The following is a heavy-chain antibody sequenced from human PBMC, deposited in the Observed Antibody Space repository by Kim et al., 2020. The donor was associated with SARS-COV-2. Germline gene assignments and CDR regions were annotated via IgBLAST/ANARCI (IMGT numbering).Heavy chain of an antibody. CDR1: GASIDIGGYF. CDR2: IFHSGTI. CDR3: ARVRVVPDAYDI. J-gene: IGHJ3*02. D-gene: IGHD2-2*01. V-gene: IGHV4-31*03. Sequence: SETLSLTCTVSGASIDIGGYFWSWIRQHPGKGLEWIGYIFHSGTIYYNPPLKSRVSMSVDTSKNLFSLKLTSVTAADTAMYYCARVRVVPDAYDIWGQGT.